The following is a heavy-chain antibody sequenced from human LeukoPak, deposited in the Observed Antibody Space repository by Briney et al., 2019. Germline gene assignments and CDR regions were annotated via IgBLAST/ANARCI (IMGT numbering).Heavy chain of an antibody. CDR1: GCTFTGYY. Sequence: ASVKVSCKASGCTFTGYYMHWVRQAPGQGLEWMGWINPNSGGTNYAQKFQGRVTMTRDTSISTAYMELSRLRSDDTAVYYCARALYSSSWYSGYWGQGTLVTVSS. CDR3: ARALYSSSWYSGY. J-gene: IGHJ4*02. D-gene: IGHD6-13*01. CDR2: INPNSGGT. V-gene: IGHV1-2*02.